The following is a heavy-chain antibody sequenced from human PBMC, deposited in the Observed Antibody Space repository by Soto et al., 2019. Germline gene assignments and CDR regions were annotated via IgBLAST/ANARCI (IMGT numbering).Heavy chain of an antibody. CDR2: IYYSGST. J-gene: IGHJ3*02. CDR3: AILLAAFDI. Sequence: SETLSLTCTVTGDSISSRSYYWGWIRQPPGKGLEWIGSIYYSGSTYNNPSLKSRVTISVDTSKNQFSLKLSSVTAADTAVYYCAILLAAFDIWGQGTMVTVSS. D-gene: IGHD2-15*01. V-gene: IGHV4-39*01. CDR1: GDSISSRSYY.